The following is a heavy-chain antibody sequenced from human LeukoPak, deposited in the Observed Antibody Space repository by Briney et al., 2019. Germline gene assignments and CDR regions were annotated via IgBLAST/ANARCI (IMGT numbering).Heavy chain of an antibody. CDR1: GFTFSSYA. D-gene: IGHD6-19*01. CDR3: AHGGTGWYYFDY. J-gene: IGHJ4*02. V-gene: IGHV3-23*01. CDR2: VSGSGIST. Sequence: PGGSLRLSCAASGFTFSSYAMSWVRQAPGKGLEWVSDVSGSGISTNYADSVKGRFTISRDNSKSTLLLQMNSLRAEDTAVYYCAHGGTGWYYFDYWGQGTLVTVSS.